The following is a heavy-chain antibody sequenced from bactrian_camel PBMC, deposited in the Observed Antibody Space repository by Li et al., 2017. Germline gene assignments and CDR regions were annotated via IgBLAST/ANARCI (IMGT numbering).Heavy chain of an antibody. J-gene: IGHJ4*01. CDR1: GDTFSGRC. CDR2: IYTGAGST. Sequence: HVQLVESGGGSVQSGGSLRLSCGTSGDTFSGRCVAWFRQAPGKEREGVASIYTGAGSTFYTDAVKGRFTVYQDTAENMVYLQMNNLKPEDTGTYVCAASLGKAYCHRAFFLSRQRPNFGYMGQGTQVTVS. D-gene: IGHD5*01. V-gene: IGHV3S1*01.